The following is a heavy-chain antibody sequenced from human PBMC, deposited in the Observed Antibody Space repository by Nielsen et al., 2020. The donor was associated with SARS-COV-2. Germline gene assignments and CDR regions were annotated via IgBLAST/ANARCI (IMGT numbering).Heavy chain of an antibody. V-gene: IGHV4-4*02. D-gene: IGHD6-6*01. CDR2: IFDSGST. Sequence: SETLSLTCAVSGAPISSSRWWSWVRQPPGKGLEWIGEIFDSGSTNYNPSLKTRVTISVDKSKNQFSLELSSVTAADTAVYYCARTCSSSSYYYYYYYMDVWGKGTTVTVSS. CDR3: ARTCSSSSYYYYYYYMDV. J-gene: IGHJ6*03. CDR1: GAPISSSRW.